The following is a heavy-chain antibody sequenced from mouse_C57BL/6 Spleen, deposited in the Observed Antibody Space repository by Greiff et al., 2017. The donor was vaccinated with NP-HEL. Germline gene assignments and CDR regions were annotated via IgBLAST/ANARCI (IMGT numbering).Heavy chain of an antibody. V-gene: IGHV1-78*01. J-gene: IGHJ3*01. CDR2: IYPRDGST. CDR3: ARERDQLLRYPAY. CDR1: GYTFTDHT. D-gene: IGHD1-1*01. Sequence: VKLMESDAELVKPGASVKISCKVSGYTFTDHTIHWMKQRPEQGLEWIGYIYPRDGSTKYNEKFKGKATLTADKSSSTAYMQLNSLTSEDSAVYFCARERDQLLRYPAYWGQGTLVTVSA.